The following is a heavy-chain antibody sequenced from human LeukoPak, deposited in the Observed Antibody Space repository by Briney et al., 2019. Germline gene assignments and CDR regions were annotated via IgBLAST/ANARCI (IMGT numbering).Heavy chain of an antibody. V-gene: IGHV3-30*18. J-gene: IGHJ6*02. Sequence: GGSLRLSCAAPGFTFSSYGMHWDRQAPGKGLEWVAVISYDGSNKYYADSVKGRFTISRDNSKNTLYLQMNSLRAEDTAVYYCAKAGDGSSWYKTYYYYYGMDVWGQGTTVTVSS. CDR3: AKAGDGSSWYKTYYYYYGMDV. D-gene: IGHD6-13*01. CDR2: ISYDGSNK. CDR1: GFTFSSYG.